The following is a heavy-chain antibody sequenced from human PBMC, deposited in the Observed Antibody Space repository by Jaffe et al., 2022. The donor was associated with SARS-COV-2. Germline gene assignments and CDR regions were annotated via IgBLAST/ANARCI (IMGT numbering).Heavy chain of an antibody. V-gene: IGHV4-61*02. CDR2: IYTSGST. CDR1: GGSISSDNYY. J-gene: IGHJ4*02. CDR3: ARGLGTTNFDY. Sequence: QVQLQESGPGLVKPSQTLSLTCTVSGGSISSDNYYWSWIRQPAGKGLEWIGRIYTSGSTNSNPSLKSRITMSVDTSKKQISLNLSSVSAADTAVYYCARGLGTTNFDYWGQGALVTVSS. D-gene: IGHD3-9*01.